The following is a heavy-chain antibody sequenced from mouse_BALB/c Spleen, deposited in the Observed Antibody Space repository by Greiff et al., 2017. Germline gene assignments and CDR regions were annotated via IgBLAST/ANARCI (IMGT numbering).Heavy chain of an antibody. V-gene: IGHV5-6-5*01. CDR1: GFTFSSYA. CDR2: ISSGGST. J-gene: IGHJ4*01. CDR3: ARAYYRYEGKYSAMGY. D-gene: IGHD2-14*01. Sequence: EVKLMESGGGLVKPGGSLKLSCAASGFTFSSYAMSWVRQTPEKRLEWVSSISSGGSTYYPDSVKGRFTISRDNARNILYLQMSSLRSEDTAMYYCARAYYRYEGKYSAMGYRGQGKSETVSS.